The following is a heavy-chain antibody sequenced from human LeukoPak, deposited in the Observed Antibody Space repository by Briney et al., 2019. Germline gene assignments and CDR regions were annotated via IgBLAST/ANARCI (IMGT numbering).Heavy chain of an antibody. CDR2: IYYSGST. D-gene: IGHD5-24*01. V-gene: IGHV4-59*01. CDR3: ARVRGDGHKPVDY. Sequence: SETLSLTCTVSGGSISSYYWSWIRQPPGKGLEWIGYIYYSGSTNYNPSLKSRVTISVDTSKNQFSLKLSSVTAADTAVYYCARVRGDGHKPVDYWGQGTLVTVSS. J-gene: IGHJ4*02. CDR1: GGSISSYY.